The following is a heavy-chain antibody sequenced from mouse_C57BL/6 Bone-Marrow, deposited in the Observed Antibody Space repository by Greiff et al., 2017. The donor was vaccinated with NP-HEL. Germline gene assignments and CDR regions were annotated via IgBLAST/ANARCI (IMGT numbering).Heavy chain of an antibody. CDR2: ISSGGSYT. J-gene: IGHJ2*01. D-gene: IGHD1-1*02. V-gene: IGHV5-6*01. CDR3: ARHDYYGGHFDY. Sequence: EVQRVESGGDLVKPGGSLKLSCAASGFTFSSYGMSWVRQTPDKRLEWVATISSGGSYTYYPDSVKGRFTISRDNAKNTLYLQMSSLKSEDTAMYYGARHDYYGGHFDYGGQGTTLTVSS. CDR1: GFTFSSYG.